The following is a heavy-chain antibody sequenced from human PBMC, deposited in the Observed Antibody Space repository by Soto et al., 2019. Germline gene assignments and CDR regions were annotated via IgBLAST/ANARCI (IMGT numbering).Heavy chain of an antibody. CDR2: IKEDGSEN. V-gene: IGHV3-7*04. Sequence: EVQLVESGGGLVQSGGSLRLSCEASGFSFITYWMNWVRQAPGKGLEWLASIKEDGSENQYVDSVKGRFTISRDNARNSLYLQMNGLSEEDTAVYYCVRAISGSFALWGQGTLVIVSS. D-gene: IGHD3-9*01. J-gene: IGHJ4*02. CDR3: VRAISGSFAL. CDR1: GFSFITYW.